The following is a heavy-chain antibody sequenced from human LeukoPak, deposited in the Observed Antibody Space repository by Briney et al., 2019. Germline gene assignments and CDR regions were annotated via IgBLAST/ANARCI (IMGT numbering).Heavy chain of an antibody. V-gene: IGHV3-15*01. CDR1: GFTFSSYA. CDR3: TTTIVGVTTWFDP. J-gene: IGHJ5*02. Sequence: GGSLRLSCAASGFTFSSYAMSWVRQAPGKGLEWVGRIKNKTNGGTTDYAAHVKGRFTISRDDSKNTLHLQMNSLKTEDTAVYYCTTTIVGVTTWFDPWGQGTLVTVSS. CDR2: IKNKTNGGTT. D-gene: IGHD1-26*01.